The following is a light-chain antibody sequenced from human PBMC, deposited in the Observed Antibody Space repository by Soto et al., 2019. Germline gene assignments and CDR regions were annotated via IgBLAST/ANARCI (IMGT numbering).Light chain of an antibody. V-gene: IGKV1-39*01. J-gene: IGKJ5*01. CDR1: QSISRN. CDR3: QQSYTTASIT. CDR2: SAS. Sequence: DIQMTQSPSSLSASVGDRVTITCRASQSISRNLNWYQHKPGKAPKLLIYSASSLQNGVPSRFSSGGAGTEFTLSISSLQPEDFGTYYCQQSYTTASITVGQGTRLEIK.